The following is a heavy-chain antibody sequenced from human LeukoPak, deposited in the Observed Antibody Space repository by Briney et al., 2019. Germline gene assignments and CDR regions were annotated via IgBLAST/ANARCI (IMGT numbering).Heavy chain of an antibody. CDR2: ISYDGSIK. V-gene: IGHV3-30-3*01. CDR3: ARTLALYGSGSFFDF. Sequence: GRSLRLSCAASGFTFSNYAMHWIRQAPGKGLEWVAVISYDGSIKYYADSLKGRFTISRDNSKNTLYLQMNSQRAEDTAVYYCARTLALYGSGSFFDFWGQGTLVTVSS. J-gene: IGHJ4*02. D-gene: IGHD3-10*01. CDR1: GFTFSNYA.